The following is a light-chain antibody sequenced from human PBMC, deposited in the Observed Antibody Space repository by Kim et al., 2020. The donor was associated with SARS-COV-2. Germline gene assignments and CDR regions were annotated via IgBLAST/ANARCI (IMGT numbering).Light chain of an antibody. CDR1: QNINNC. J-gene: IGKJ4*01. CDR2: KAS. V-gene: IGKV1-5*03. Sequence: GYRVNITCRASQNINNCLAWYQHKPGKAPNLLIYKASSLQSGVPSRFSGSASGTEFTLTIGCLQPDDFASYYCQQYSTYSGLTFGGGTKVDIK. CDR3: QQYSTYSGLT.